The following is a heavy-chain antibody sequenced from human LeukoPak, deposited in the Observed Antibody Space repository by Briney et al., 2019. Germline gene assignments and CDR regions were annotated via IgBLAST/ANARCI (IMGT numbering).Heavy chain of an antibody. CDR2: ISRSGSII. D-gene: IGHD1-1*01. CDR1: GFAFSNYE. J-gene: IGHJ3*01. V-gene: IGHV3-48*03. Sequence: GGSLRLSCAASGFAFSNYEMNWVRQAPGKGLEWVSYISRSGSIIYYADSVKGRFTISRDNAKSSLYLQMNSLRAEDTAFYYCARDLMEAASPAALDLWVPGTMVNVSS. CDR3: ARDLMEAASPAALDL.